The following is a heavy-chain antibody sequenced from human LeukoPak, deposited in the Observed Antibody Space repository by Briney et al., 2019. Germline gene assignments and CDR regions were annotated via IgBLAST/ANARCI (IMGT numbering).Heavy chain of an antibody. V-gene: IGHV3-33*01. CDR1: GFTFSSYG. J-gene: IGHJ4*02. CDR3: AATHHDYGSWDYFDY. Sequence: GGSLRLSCAASGFTFSSYGMHWVRQAPGKGLEWVAVIWYDGSNKYYADSVKGRFTISRDNSKNTLYLQMNSLRAEDTAVYYCAATHHDYGSWDYFDYWGQGTLVTVSS. D-gene: IGHD4-17*01. CDR2: IWYDGSNK.